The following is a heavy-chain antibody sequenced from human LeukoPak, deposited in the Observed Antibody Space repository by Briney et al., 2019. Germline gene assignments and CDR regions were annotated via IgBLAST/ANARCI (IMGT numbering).Heavy chain of an antibody. D-gene: IGHD3-16*02. J-gene: IGHJ6*03. Sequence: GGSLRLSCAASGFTFSSYGMHWVRQAPGKGLVWVSRINSDGSSTSYADSVKGRFTISRDNAKNTLYLQMNSLRAEDTAVYYCARAGLRLGELSLFTSLDYYYMDVWGKGTTVTVSS. CDR2: INSDGSST. CDR3: ARAGLRLGELSLFTSLDYYYMDV. CDR1: GFTFSSYG. V-gene: IGHV3-74*01.